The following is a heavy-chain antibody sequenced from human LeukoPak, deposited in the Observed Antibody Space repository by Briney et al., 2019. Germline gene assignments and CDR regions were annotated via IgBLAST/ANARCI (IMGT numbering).Heavy chain of an antibody. V-gene: IGHV3-9*01. Sequence: PGGSLRLSCAASGFTFDDYAMHWVRHAPGKGLEWVSGISWNSGSIGYADSVKGRFTISRDNAKNSLYLQMNSPRAEDTALYYCAKDSVSGGDYFDYWGQGTLVTVSS. J-gene: IGHJ4*02. CDR3: AKDSVSGGDYFDY. D-gene: IGHD2-15*01. CDR1: GFTFDDYA. CDR2: ISWNSGSI.